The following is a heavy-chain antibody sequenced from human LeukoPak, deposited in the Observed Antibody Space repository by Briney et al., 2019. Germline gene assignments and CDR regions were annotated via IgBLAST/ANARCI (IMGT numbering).Heavy chain of an antibody. V-gene: IGHV3-66*01. CDR3: ARDSPNCSGGSCPDY. CDR1: GFTVSSNY. CDR2: IYSGGST. J-gene: IGHJ4*02. D-gene: IGHD2-15*01. Sequence: GSLRLSCAASGFTVSSNYMSWVRQAPGKGLEWVSVIYSGGSTYYADSVKGRFTISRDNSKNTLYLQMNSLRAEDTAVYYCARDSPNCSGGSCPDYWGQGTLVTVSS.